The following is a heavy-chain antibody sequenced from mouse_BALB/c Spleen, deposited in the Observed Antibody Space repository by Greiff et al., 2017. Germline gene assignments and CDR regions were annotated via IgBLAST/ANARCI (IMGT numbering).Heavy chain of an antibody. CDR3: ARNYRWMDY. D-gene: IGHD2-14*01. J-gene: IGHJ4*01. V-gene: IGHV1-80*01. CDR2: IYPGDGDT. Sequence: VKLQESGAELVRPGSSVKISCKASGYAFSSYWMNWVKQRPGQGLEWIGQIYPGDGDTNYNGKFKGKATLTADKSSSTAYMQLSSLTSEDSAVYFCARNYRWMDYWGQGTSVTVSS. CDR1: GYAFSSYW.